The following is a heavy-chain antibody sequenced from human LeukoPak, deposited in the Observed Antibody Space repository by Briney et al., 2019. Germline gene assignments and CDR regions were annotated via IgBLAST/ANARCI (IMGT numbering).Heavy chain of an antibody. J-gene: IGHJ6*03. CDR1: GFTFSSYA. V-gene: IGHV3-23*01. CDR2: ISGSGGST. Sequence: GGSLSLSCAASGFTFSSYAMSWVRQALGKGLEWVSAISGSGGSTYYADSVKGRFTISRDNSKNTLYLQMNSLRAEDTAVYYCAVAAAGTAEVYYYYYYMDVWGKGTTVTVSS. D-gene: IGHD6-13*01. CDR3: AVAAAGTAEVYYYYYYMDV.